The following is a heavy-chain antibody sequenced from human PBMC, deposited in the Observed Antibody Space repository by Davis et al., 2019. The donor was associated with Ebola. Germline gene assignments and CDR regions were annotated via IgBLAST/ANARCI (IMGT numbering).Heavy chain of an antibody. J-gene: IGHJ4*02. CDR3: AREGEGYGDYFDY. Sequence: GGSLRLSCAASGFTFSSYGMHWVRQAPGKGLEWVAVIWYDGSNKYYADSVKGRFTISRDNSKNTLYLQMNSLRAEDTAVYYCAREGEGYGDYFDYWGQGTLVTVSS. V-gene: IGHV3-33*01. CDR2: IWYDGSNK. CDR1: GFTFSSYG. D-gene: IGHD3-10*01.